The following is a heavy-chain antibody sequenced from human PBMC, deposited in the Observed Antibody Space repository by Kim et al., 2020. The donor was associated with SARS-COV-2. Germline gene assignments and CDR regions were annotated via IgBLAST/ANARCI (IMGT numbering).Heavy chain of an antibody. J-gene: IGHJ4*02. CDR2: TFCDEPAV. CDR3: ARGFYDFSTGYYGGLDN. D-gene: IGHD3-3*01. V-gene: IGHV5-51*01. Sequence: GESLKISCQASGYPFKNYWIAWVRQTPGKGLEWMGMTFCDEPAVRYSPSFRGHVIISADKSLTTAYLQWNSLKASDTAMYYCARGFYDFSTGYYGGLDNWGQGTLVSVSS. CDR1: GYPFKNYW.